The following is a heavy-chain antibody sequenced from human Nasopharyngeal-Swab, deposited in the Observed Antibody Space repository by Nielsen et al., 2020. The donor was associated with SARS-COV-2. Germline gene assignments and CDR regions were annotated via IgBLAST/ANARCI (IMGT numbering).Heavy chain of an antibody. CDR1: GGSFSAYY. D-gene: IGHD2-2*01. J-gene: IGHJ6*03. CDR2: INHSGST. Sequence: SETLSLTCAVYGGSFSAYYWGWIRQPPGKGLEWIAEINHSGSTNYNPSLQSRVTLSVDTSMNQFSLELRSVTAADTAVYYCARGLSGIVPAPILGQGPYYYYYYMDVWGKGTTVTVSS. V-gene: IGHV4-34*01. CDR3: ARGLSGIVPAPILGQGPYYYYYYMDV.